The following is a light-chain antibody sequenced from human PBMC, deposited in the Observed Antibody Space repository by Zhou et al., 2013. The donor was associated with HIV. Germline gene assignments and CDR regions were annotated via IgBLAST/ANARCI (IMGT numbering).Light chain of an antibody. CDR1: QSISSW. J-gene: IGKJ4*01. CDR3: QQYRDYPLT. CDR2: QAS. V-gene: IGKV1-5*03. Sequence: DIQMTQSPSTLSASVGDRVAITCRASQSISSWLAWYQQKEGKAPNLLIYQASSLQSGVPRRFSGSGSGTEFTLTISGLQPDDFAVYFCQQYRDYPLTFGGGTKVQI.